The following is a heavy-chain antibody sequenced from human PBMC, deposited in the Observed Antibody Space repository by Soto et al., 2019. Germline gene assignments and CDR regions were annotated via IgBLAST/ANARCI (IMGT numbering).Heavy chain of an antibody. V-gene: IGHV3-74*01. CDR1: GFTFSAYW. CDR2: ISDDGSTA. CDR3: ARGPRVSSTGTGAH. J-gene: IGHJ4*02. D-gene: IGHD1-1*01. Sequence: VGSLRLSCAVSGFTFSAYWMHWVRQVPGKGLTWVSRISDDGSTATYADSVKGRFIISRDNAKNTLYLEMNTLRADDSGLYYCARGPRVSSTGTGAHWGRGTLVTVSS.